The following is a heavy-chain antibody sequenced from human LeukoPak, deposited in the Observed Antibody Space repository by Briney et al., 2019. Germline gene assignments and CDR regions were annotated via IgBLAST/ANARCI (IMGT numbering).Heavy chain of an antibody. D-gene: IGHD6-13*01. CDR2: IYHSGTT. CDR3: ARDMVGAAGPPTE. V-gene: IGHV4-38-2*02. J-gene: IGHJ4*02. Sequence: PSETLSLTCTVSGYSISSGSYWGWIRQPPGKGLEWIGTIYHSGTTYYNPSLKSRVTMSVDTSKNQFSLKLSSVTAADTAVYYCARDMVGAAGPPTEWGQGTLVTVSS. CDR1: GYSISSGSY.